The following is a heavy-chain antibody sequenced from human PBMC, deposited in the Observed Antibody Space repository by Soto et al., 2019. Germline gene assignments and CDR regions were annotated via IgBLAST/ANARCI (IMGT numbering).Heavy chain of an antibody. D-gene: IGHD3-9*01. CDR1: GGSISSGDYY. CDR3: ARVRNCDILTGYDFTYYGMDV. Sequence: QVQLQESGPGLVKPSQTLSLTCTVSGGSISSGDYYWSWIRQPPGKGLEWIGYIYYSGSTYYNPSLKSRVPISVDTSKSQCSLKLSSVIAADKAVYYGARVRNCDILTGYDFTYYGMDVWSQGTTGTFSS. J-gene: IGHJ6*02. CDR2: IYYSGST. V-gene: IGHV4-30-4*01.